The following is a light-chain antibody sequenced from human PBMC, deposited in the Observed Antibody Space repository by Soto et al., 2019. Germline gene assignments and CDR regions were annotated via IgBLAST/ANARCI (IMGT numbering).Light chain of an antibody. Sequence: EIVLTQSPATLSLSPGERATLSCRASQSVSSYLAWYQQKPGQAPRLLIYDASSRTTGIPARFSGSGSGTDFTLTISRLEPEDFAVYYCQQRSIPITFGQGTRLEMK. CDR1: QSVSSY. CDR3: QQRSIPIT. CDR2: DAS. V-gene: IGKV3-11*01. J-gene: IGKJ5*01.